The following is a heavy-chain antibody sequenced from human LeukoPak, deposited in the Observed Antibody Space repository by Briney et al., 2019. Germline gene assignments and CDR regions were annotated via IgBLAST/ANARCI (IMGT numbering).Heavy chain of an antibody. V-gene: IGHV4-34*01. D-gene: IGHD1-26*01. Sequence: SETLSLTCAVYGGSFSGYYWSWIRQPPGKGLEWIGEINHSGSTNYNPSLKSRVTISVDTSKNQFSLKLSSVTAADTAVYYCARAWGELQPDDAFDIWGQGTMVTVSS. J-gene: IGHJ3*02. CDR3: ARAWGELQPDDAFDI. CDR2: INHSGST. CDR1: GGSFSGYY.